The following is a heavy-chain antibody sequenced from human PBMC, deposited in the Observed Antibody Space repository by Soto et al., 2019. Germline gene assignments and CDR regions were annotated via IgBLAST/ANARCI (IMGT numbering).Heavy chain of an antibody. V-gene: IGHV1-69*06. Sequence: SVKVSCKASGGTFSSYAISWVRQAPGQGLEWMGGIIPIFGTANYAQKFQGGVTITADKSTSTAYMELSSLRSEDTAVYYCASLVVPAADYNWFDPWGQGTLVTVSS. CDR2: IIPIFGTA. CDR3: ASLVVPAADYNWFDP. D-gene: IGHD2-2*01. CDR1: GGTFSSYA. J-gene: IGHJ5*02.